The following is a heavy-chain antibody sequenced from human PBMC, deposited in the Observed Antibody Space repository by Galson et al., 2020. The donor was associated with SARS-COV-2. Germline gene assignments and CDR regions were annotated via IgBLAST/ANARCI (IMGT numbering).Heavy chain of an antibody. CDR3: ARLHYGEYAPEAFDI. J-gene: IGHJ3*02. CDR2: ISHRGGT. V-gene: IGHV4-30-2*01. Sequence: SETLSLTCAVSGTSISSGSYSWNWIRQPPGKGLEWTGYISHRGGTYYNPSLKSRVTISGDRSKNQFSLRLSSVTAADTAVYYCARLHYGEYAPEAFDIWGPGTRVTVAS. CDR1: GTSISSGSYS. D-gene: IGHD4-17*01.